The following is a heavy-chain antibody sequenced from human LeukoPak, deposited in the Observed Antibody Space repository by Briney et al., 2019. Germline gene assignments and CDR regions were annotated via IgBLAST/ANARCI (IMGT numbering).Heavy chain of an antibody. CDR3: AKDASYGGNSAPFDY. J-gene: IGHJ4*02. V-gene: IGHV3-30*02. CDR1: GFTFRNSD. Sequence: GGSLRLSCAASGFTFRNSDMHWVRQAPGKGLEWVAFIQPDGGNKYYADSVKGRFTISRDNAKNSLYLQMNSLRAKDMALYYCAKDASYGGNSAPFDYWGQGTLVTVSS. CDR2: IQPDGGNK. D-gene: IGHD4-23*01.